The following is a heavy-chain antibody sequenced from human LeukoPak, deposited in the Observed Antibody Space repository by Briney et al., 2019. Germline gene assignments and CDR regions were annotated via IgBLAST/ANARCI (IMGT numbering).Heavy chain of an antibody. CDR1: GFTFDDYA. Sequence: GGSLRLSCAAPGFTFDDYAMHWVRQAPGKGLEWVSGISWNSGSIGYADSVKGRFTISRDNAKNSLYLQMNSLRAEDTALYYCAKDIGIVVVPAAIGGMDVWGQGTTVTVSS. D-gene: IGHD2-2*01. CDR2: ISWNSGSI. V-gene: IGHV3-9*01. CDR3: AKDIGIVVVPAAIGGMDV. J-gene: IGHJ6*02.